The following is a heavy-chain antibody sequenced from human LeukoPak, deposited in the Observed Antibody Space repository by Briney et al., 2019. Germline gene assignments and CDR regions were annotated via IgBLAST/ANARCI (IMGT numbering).Heavy chain of an antibody. J-gene: IGHJ4*02. Sequence: GGSLRLSCAASGFTVSNSFMSWVRQAPGKGLEWVSVIYSGGDTYYTDSVKGRFTVSRDNSKNTLYLQMNSLRADDTALYYCARMDNGDSYWGQGTLVIVSS. CDR1: GFTVSNSF. CDR2: IYSGGDT. V-gene: IGHV3-53*01. D-gene: IGHD4-17*01. CDR3: ARMDNGDSY.